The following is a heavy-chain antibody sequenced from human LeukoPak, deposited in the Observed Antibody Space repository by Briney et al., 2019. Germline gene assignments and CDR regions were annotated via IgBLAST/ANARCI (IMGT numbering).Heavy chain of an antibody. CDR3: ASPRVRGYSYGYDY. D-gene: IGHD5-18*01. V-gene: IGHV3-23*01. Sequence: GGSLRLSCVVSEFTFSSYAMSWVRQAPGKGLEWVSAISGSGGSTYYADSVKGRFTISRDNAKNSLYLQVNSLRAEDTAVYYCASPRVRGYSYGYDYWGQGTLVTVSS. CDR2: ISGSGGST. J-gene: IGHJ4*02. CDR1: EFTFSSYA.